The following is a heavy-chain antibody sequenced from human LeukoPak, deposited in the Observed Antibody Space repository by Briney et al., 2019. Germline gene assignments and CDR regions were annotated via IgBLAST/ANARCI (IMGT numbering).Heavy chain of an antibody. CDR3: ARAFGYGSGSYPFGD. Sequence: GGSLRLSCAASGFTFSSYWMHWVRQAPGKGLVWVSRINSDGSSTSYADSVKGRFTISRDNAKNTLYLQMNSLRAEDTAVYYCARAFGYGSGSYPFGDWGQGTLVTVSS. J-gene: IGHJ4*02. CDR1: GFTFSSYW. CDR2: INSDGSST. V-gene: IGHV3-74*01. D-gene: IGHD3-10*01.